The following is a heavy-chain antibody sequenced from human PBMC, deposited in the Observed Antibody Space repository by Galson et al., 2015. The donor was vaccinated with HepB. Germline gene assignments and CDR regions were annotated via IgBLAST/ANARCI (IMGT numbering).Heavy chain of an antibody. CDR3: ARAKDPSTIVVVPEYFDY. CDR2: ISSSSSYI. Sequence: SLRLSCAASGFTFSSYSMNWVRQAPGKGLEWVSSISSSSSYIYYADSVKGRFTISRDNAKNSLYLQMNSLRAEDTAVYYCARAKDPSTIVVVPEYFDYWGQGTLVTVSS. D-gene: IGHD2-2*01. V-gene: IGHV3-21*01. CDR1: GFTFSSYS. J-gene: IGHJ4*02.